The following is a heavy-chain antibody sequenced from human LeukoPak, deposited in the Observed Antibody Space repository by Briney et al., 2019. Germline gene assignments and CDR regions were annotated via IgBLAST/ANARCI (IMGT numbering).Heavy chain of an antibody. Sequence: ASGKVSCKASGYTFTSYGISWLRQAPGQGLEWMGWISAYNGNTNYAQKLQGRVTMTTDTSTSTAYMELRSLRSDDTAVYYCAREGYSSGWFDLYYYYGMDVWGQGTTVTVSS. D-gene: IGHD6-19*01. CDR3: AREGYSSGWFDLYYYYGMDV. J-gene: IGHJ6*02. CDR1: GYTFTSYG. V-gene: IGHV1-18*01. CDR2: ISAYNGNT.